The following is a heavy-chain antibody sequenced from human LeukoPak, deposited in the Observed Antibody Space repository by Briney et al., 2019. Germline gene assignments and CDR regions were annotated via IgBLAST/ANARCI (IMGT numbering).Heavy chain of an antibody. J-gene: IGHJ6*04. Sequence: SETLSLTCTVSGGSISSYYWSWIRQPPGKGLEWIGYIYYSGSTNYNPSLKSRVTISVDTSKNQFSLQLNSVTPEDTAVYYCAELGITMIGGVWGKGTTVTISS. CDR2: IYYSGST. CDR3: AELGITMIGGV. V-gene: IGHV4-59*12. CDR1: GGSISSYY. D-gene: IGHD3-10*02.